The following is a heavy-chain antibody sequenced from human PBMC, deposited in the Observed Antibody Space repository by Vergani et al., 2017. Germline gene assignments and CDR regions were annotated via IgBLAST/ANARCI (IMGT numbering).Heavy chain of an antibody. CDR2: INHSGST. D-gene: IGHD1-14*01. V-gene: IGHV4-34*01. CDR1: GGSFSGYY. Sequence: QVQLQQWGAGLLKPSGTLSLTCADYGGSFSGYYWSWIRQPPGEGLEWIGEINHSGSTNYNPSLKRRVTISVDTSKNQFALKLSAVTAADTAVYYCARGTGYYYAWWGQGILVTVSS. J-gene: IGHJ4*02. CDR3: ARGTGYYYAW.